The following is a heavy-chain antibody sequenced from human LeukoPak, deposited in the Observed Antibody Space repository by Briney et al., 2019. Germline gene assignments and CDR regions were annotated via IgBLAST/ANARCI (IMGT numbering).Heavy chain of an antibody. CDR2: ISSSSSTI. D-gene: IGHD3-16*01. CDR3: ARDLAFRGGGD. Sequence: GGSLRLSCAASGFTFSSYSMNWVRQAPGKGLEWVSYISSSSSTIYYADSVKGRFTISRDNAKNSLYLQMNSLRAEDTAVYYCARDLAFRGGGDWGQGTLVTVSS. V-gene: IGHV3-48*04. J-gene: IGHJ4*02. CDR1: GFTFSSYS.